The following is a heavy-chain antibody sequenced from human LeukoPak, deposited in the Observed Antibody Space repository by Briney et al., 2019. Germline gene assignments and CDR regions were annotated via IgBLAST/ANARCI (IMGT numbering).Heavy chain of an antibody. Sequence: GGSLRLSCAASGFTFSDYYMSWIRQAPGKGLEWVSYISSSSSYTNYADSVKGRFTNSRDNAKNSLYLQMNSLRAEDTAVYYCASTPRGWYYFDYWGQGTLVTVSS. V-gene: IGHV3-11*06. J-gene: IGHJ4*02. CDR1: GFTFSDYY. D-gene: IGHD6-19*01. CDR2: ISSSSSYT. CDR3: ASTPRGWYYFDY.